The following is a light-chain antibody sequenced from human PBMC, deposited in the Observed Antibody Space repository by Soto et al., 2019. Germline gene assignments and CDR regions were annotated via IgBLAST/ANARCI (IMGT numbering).Light chain of an antibody. V-gene: IGKV3D-15*01. CDR1: QSVSSN. CDR3: EQYHEWPLT. CDR2: DAS. J-gene: IGKJ4*01. Sequence: ETVMTQSPGTLSVSPGERATLSCRASQSVSSNLAWYQQKPGQAPRLLIYDASARATGIPARFSGSGSGTEFTLTISSLQSEDFAVYYCEQYHEWPLTFGGGTEVDIK.